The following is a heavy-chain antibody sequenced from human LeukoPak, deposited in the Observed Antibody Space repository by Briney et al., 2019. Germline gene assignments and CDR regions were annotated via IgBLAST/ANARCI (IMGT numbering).Heavy chain of an antibody. Sequence: PGGSLRLSCAASGFTFSSYAMSWVRQAPGKGLEWVSSISSSSSYIYYADSVKGRFTISRDNAKNSVYLQMNSLRVEDTAMYYCATISSPLDYWGQGTLVTVSS. J-gene: IGHJ4*02. CDR1: GFTFSSYA. V-gene: IGHV3-21*03. D-gene: IGHD2-15*01. CDR2: ISSSSSYI. CDR3: ATISSPLDY.